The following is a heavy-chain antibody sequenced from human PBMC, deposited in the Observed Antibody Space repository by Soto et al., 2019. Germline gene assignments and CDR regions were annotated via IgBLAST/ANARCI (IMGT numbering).Heavy chain of an antibody. CDR2: IIPIFGTA. Sequence: GASVKVSCKASGGTFSSYAISWVRQAPGQGLEWMGGIIPIFGTANYAQKFQSRVTITADESTSTAYMELSSLRSEDTAVYYCASSITMIVVRFGDIWGQGTMVTVSS. CDR3: ASSITMIVVRFGDI. J-gene: IGHJ3*02. D-gene: IGHD3-22*01. CDR1: GGTFSSYA. V-gene: IGHV1-69*13.